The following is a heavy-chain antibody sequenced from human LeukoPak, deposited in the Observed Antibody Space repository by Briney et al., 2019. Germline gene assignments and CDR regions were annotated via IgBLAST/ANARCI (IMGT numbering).Heavy chain of an antibody. D-gene: IGHD3-22*01. Sequence: ASVKVSCKASGYTFTGYYMHWVRQAPGQGLEWMGWINPNSGGTNYAQKFQGRVTMTRDTSISTAYKELSRLRSDDTAVYYCARDLGSSGYSYDYWGQGTLVTVSS. CDR2: INPNSGGT. V-gene: IGHV1-2*02. CDR3: ARDLGSSGYSYDY. CDR1: GYTFTGYY. J-gene: IGHJ4*02.